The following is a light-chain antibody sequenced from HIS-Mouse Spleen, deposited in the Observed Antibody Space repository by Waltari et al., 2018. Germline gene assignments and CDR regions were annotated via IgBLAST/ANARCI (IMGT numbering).Light chain of an antibody. J-gene: IGLJ2*01. V-gene: IGLV2-23*01. CDR3: CSYAGSSTVV. CDR2: EGS. CDR1: SSDVGSYNL. Sequence: QSALTQPASVSGSPGQSITISRTGTSSDVGSYNLVSWYQQHPGKAPKLMIYEGSKRPSGVSNRFSDSKSGNTASLTISGLQAEDEADYYCCSYAGSSTVVFGGGTKLTVL.